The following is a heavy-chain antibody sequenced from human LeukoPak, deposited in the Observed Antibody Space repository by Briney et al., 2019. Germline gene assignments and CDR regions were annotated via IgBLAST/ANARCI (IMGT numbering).Heavy chain of an antibody. CDR2: ISSSSSYI. J-gene: IGHJ5*02. Sequence: GGSLRLSWAASGFTFSSYSMNWVRQAPGKGLEWVSSISSSSSYIYYADSVKGRFTISRDNAKNSLYLQMNSLRAEDTAVYYCARDYQVVPAANQLDWFDPWGQGTLVTVSS. V-gene: IGHV3-21*01. CDR1: GFTFSSYS. CDR3: ARDYQVVPAANQLDWFDP. D-gene: IGHD2-2*01.